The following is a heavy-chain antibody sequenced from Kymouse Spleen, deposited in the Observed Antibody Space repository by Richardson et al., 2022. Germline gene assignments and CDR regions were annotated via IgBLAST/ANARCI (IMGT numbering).Heavy chain of an antibody. D-gene: IGHD6-6*01. CDR3: ARHRDSSSSEFDY. J-gene: IGHJ4*02. CDR2: IYYSGST. V-gene: IGHV4-39*01. Sequence: QLQLQESGPGLVKPSETLSLTCTVSGGSISSSSYYWGWIRQPPGKGLEWIGSIYYSGSTYYNPSLKSRVTISVDTSKNQFSLKLSSVTAADTAVYYCARHRDSSSSEFDYWGQGTLVTVSS. CDR1: GGSISSSSYY.